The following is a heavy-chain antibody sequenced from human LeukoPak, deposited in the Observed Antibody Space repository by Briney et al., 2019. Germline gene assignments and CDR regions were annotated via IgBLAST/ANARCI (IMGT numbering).Heavy chain of an antibody. J-gene: IGHJ4*02. D-gene: IGHD2-15*01. Sequence: ASVKVSCKASGYTFTSYAMNWARQAPGQGLEWMGWINTNTGNPSFAQGFTGRFVFSLDTSVSTAYLQISSLKAEDTALYYCARGGEAALDYWGQGTLVTVSS. CDR1: GYTFTSYA. CDR2: INTNTGNP. V-gene: IGHV7-4-1*02. CDR3: ARGGEAALDY.